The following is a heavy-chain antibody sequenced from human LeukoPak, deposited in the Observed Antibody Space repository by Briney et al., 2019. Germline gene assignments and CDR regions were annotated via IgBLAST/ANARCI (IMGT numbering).Heavy chain of an antibody. CDR3: ARGGPLRYFDWLLFGGMDV. CDR2: INPNSGGT. CDR1: GYTFTGYY. J-gene: IGHJ4*02. D-gene: IGHD3-9*01. Sequence: ASVKVSCKASGYTFTGYYMHWVRQAPGQGLEWMGWINPNSGGTNYAQKFQGRVTMTRDTSISTAYMELSRLRSDDTAVYYCARGGPLRYFDWLLFGGMDVWGQGTLVTVSS. V-gene: IGHV1-2*02.